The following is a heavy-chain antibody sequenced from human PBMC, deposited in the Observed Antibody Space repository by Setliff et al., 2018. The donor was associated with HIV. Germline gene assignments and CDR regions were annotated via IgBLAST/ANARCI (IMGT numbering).Heavy chain of an antibody. CDR3: ARVGNYYGSGRAGVYFDY. V-gene: IGHV4-61*02. CDR1: GYSISSGYY. D-gene: IGHD3-10*01. J-gene: IGHJ4*02. Sequence: SETLSLTCAVSGYSISSGYYWSWIRQPAGKGLEWIGRVYASGSTNYNPSLKSRVTILVDTSKNQFSLKLSSVTAADTAVYYCARVGNYYGSGRAGVYFDYWGQGTLVTVSS. CDR2: VYASGST.